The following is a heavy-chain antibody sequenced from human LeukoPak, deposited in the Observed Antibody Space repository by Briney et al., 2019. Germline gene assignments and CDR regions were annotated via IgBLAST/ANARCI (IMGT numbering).Heavy chain of an antibody. D-gene: IGHD6-13*01. J-gene: IGHJ4*02. Sequence: GGSLRLSCAASGFTFSSYAMSWVRQAPGKGLEWVSAISGSGGSTYYADSVKGRFTISRDNSKNTLYLQMNSLRAEDTAVYYCAKGSFSSSWYSYYFDYWGQGTLVTVSP. CDR1: GFTFSSYA. CDR2: ISGSGGST. V-gene: IGHV3-23*01. CDR3: AKGSFSSSWYSYYFDY.